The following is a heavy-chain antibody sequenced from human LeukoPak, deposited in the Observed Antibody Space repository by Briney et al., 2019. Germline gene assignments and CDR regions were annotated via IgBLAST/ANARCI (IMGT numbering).Heavy chain of an antibody. Sequence: SETLSLTCAVYGGSISSYYWSWIRQPAGKGLEWIGRMYTSGSTNYNPSLKSRVTMSVYTSKNQFSLKLRSVTAADTAVYYCARTPEYYYDSRGYYRNDAFDIWGQGTMVIVSS. J-gene: IGHJ3*02. CDR2: MYTSGST. D-gene: IGHD3-22*01. CDR3: ARTPEYYYDSRGYYRNDAFDI. V-gene: IGHV4-59*10. CDR1: GGSISSYY.